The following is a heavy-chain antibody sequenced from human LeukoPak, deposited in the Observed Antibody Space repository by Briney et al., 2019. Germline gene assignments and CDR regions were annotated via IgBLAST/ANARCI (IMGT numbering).Heavy chain of an antibody. CDR2: ISYDGSNK. J-gene: IGHJ4*02. Sequence: QTGGSLRLSCAASGFTFSSYAMHWVRQAPGKGLEWVAVISYDGSNKYYADSVKGRFTISRDNSKNTLYLQMNSLRAEDTAVYYCARAFGPCYFDYWGQGTLVTVSS. CDR1: GFTFSSYA. D-gene: IGHD3-16*01. CDR3: ARAFGPCYFDY. V-gene: IGHV3-30-3*01.